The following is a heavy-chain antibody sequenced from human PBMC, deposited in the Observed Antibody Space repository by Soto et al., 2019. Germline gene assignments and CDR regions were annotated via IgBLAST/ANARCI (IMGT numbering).Heavy chain of an antibody. CDR3: ARWGGLELPPDV. Sequence: GASVKVSCKASGYTFTSYYMHWVRQAPGQGLEWMGIINPSGGSTSYAQKFQGRVTMTRDTSTSTVYMELSSLRSEDTAVYYCARWGGLELPPDVWGQGTTVTGSS. D-gene: IGHD1-7*01. V-gene: IGHV1-46*01. CDR1: GYTFTSYY. CDR2: INPSGGST. J-gene: IGHJ6*02.